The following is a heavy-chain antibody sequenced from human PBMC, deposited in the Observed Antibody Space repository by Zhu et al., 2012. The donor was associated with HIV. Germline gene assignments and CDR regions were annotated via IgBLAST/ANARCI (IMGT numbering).Heavy chain of an antibody. D-gene: IGHD1-1*01. CDR2: ISTSGKI. Sequence: QVQLQQSGPRLVKPSETLSLTCIVSGGSLRNYYWNWVRQSPGKGLEWIGYISTSGKIIYNPFLKSRVTMSLDTSKNQFSLKVTSVTAADTAVYYCARDRLKATAPEVAFDIWGQGTVVTVSS. V-gene: IGHV4-4*09. CDR3: ARDRLKATAPEVAFDI. J-gene: IGHJ3*02. CDR1: GGSLRNYY.